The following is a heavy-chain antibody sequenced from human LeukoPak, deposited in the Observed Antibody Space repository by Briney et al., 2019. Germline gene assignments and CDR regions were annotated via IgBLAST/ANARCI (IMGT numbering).Heavy chain of an antibody. D-gene: IGHD4-17*01. CDR1: GFTFSSYG. CDR3: AKYGANYYYYYYMDV. V-gene: IGHV3-30*18. J-gene: IGHJ6*03. CDR2: ISYDGSNK. Sequence: PGGSLRLSCAASGFTFSSYGMHWVRQAPGKGLEWVAVISYDGSNKYYADSVKGRFTISRDNSKNTLYLQMNGLRAEDTAVYYCAKYGANYYYYYYMDVWGKGTTVTVSS.